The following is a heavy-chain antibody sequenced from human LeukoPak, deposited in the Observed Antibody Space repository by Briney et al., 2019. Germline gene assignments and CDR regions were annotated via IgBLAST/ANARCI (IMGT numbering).Heavy chain of an antibody. D-gene: IGHD5-24*01. CDR1: GGSISSHY. CDR2: IYYSGST. Sequence: PSETLSLTCTVSGGSISSHYWSWIRQPPGKGLEWIGYIYYSGSTNYNPSLKSRVTISVDTPKHQLSLKLSSVPAADTAVYYCARRAHSSDGYNYIDYWGQGTLVTVSS. CDR3: ARRAHSSDGYNYIDY. V-gene: IGHV4-59*11. J-gene: IGHJ4*02.